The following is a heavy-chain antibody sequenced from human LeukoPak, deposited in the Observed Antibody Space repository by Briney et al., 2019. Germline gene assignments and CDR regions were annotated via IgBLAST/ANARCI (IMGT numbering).Heavy chain of an antibody. CDR2: FDPEDGET. CDR1: GYTLTELS. J-gene: IGHJ6*03. V-gene: IGHV1-24*01. CDR3: ATENYVLLWFGESSYMDV. Sequence: ASVKVSCKVSGYTLTELSMHWVRQAPGKGLEWMGGFDPEDGETIYAQKFQGRVTMTEDTSTDTAYMELSSLRSEDTAVYYCATENYVLLWFGESSYMDVWGKGTTVTVSS. D-gene: IGHD3-10*01.